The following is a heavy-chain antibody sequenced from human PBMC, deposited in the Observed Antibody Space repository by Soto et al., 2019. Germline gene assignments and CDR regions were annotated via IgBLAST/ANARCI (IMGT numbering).Heavy chain of an antibody. V-gene: IGHV1-18*01. D-gene: IGHD3-16*02. CDR2: ISADSGDT. CDR1: GYIFSSYG. Sequence: QVHLVQSGAEVKNPGSSVKVSCTASGYIFSSYGSTWVRQAPGQVLEWMGWISADSGDTNYAQKFQGRVTLTTDTSASTAYMALRTLISDDTAVYYCARGPSFIDTTGPWFDPWGQGTLVTVSS. CDR3: ARGPSFIDTTGPWFDP. J-gene: IGHJ5*02.